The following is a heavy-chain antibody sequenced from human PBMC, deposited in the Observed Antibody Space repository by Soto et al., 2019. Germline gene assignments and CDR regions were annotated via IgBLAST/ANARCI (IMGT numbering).Heavy chain of an antibody. CDR2: IKSKTDGGTT. J-gene: IGHJ6*02. CDR1: GFTFSNAW. V-gene: IGHV3-15*01. Sequence: EVQLVESGGGLVKPGGSLRLSCAVSGFTFSNAWMSWVRQAPGKGLEWVGRIKSKTDGGTTDYAAPVKGRFTISRDDSKNTLYLEMNSLKTEDTAVYYCTPLSFYSGSYSNYGMDVWGQGTTVTVSS. CDR3: TPLSFYSGSYSNYGMDV. D-gene: IGHD1-26*01.